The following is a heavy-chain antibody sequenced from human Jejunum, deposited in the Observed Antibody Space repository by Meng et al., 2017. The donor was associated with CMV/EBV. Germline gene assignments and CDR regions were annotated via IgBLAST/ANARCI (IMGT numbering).Heavy chain of an antibody. Sequence: LSCAASGFIVSNYALSWVRQAPGKGLEWVSHIDGPTPNTHYAESAKGRFAISRDNSQNTLYLHMNGLRAEDTAVYYCTTWLVAHFDYWGPGTLVTVSS. V-gene: IGHV3-23*01. J-gene: IGHJ4*02. CDR2: IDGPTPNT. D-gene: IGHD3-22*01. CDR3: TTWLVAHFDY. CDR1: GFIVSNYA.